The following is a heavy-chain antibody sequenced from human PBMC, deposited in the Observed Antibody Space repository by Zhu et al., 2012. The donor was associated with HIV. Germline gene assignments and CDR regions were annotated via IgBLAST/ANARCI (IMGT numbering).Heavy chain of an antibody. V-gene: IGHV4-4*02. CDR2: INPRGIT. D-gene: IGHD3-10*01. CDR1: GVSISSGNW. Sequence: QVQLLESGPGLVKPSETLSLTCAVTGVSISSGNWWSWVRQTPTKGLEWIGEINPRGITNYNPAFKSRFSLSIDGSKNQFSLKLRSVIAADTAVYYCARALTMVRGLSGSNGDYWGPESWSPSPQ. CDR3: ARALTMVRGLSGSNGDY. J-gene: IGHJ4*01.